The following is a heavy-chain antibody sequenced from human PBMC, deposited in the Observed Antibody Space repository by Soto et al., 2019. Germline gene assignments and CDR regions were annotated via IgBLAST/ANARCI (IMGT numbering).Heavy chain of an antibody. J-gene: IGHJ4*02. CDR3: TSQTPDDYVDY. CDR1: GFTFGDYA. Sequence: PGGSLRLSCTASGFTFGDYAMSWFRQAPGKGLEWVGFIRSKAYGGTTEYAASVKGRFTISRDDSKSIAYLQMNSLKTEDTAVYYCTSQTPDDYVDYWGQGTLVTVSS. V-gene: IGHV3-49*03. CDR2: IRSKAYGGTT.